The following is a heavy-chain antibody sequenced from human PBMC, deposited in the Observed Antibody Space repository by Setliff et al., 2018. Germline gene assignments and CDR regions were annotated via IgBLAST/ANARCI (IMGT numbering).Heavy chain of an antibody. CDR1: GFTFSSYS. V-gene: IGHV3-48*04. D-gene: IGHD3-3*01. CDR3: ARGGIGFSEITIFGVALYWFDP. J-gene: IGHJ5*02. Sequence: GGSLRLSCAASGFTFSSYSMNWVRQAPGKGLEWVSYISSSSSTIYYAGSVKGRFTLSRDNAKNSLYLQMNSLRAEDTAVYYCARGGIGFSEITIFGVALYWFDPWGQGTLVTVSS. CDR2: ISSSSSTI.